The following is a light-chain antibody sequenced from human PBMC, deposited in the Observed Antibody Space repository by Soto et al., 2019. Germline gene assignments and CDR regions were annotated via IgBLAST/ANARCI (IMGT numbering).Light chain of an antibody. CDR3: SSYTSASTPVV. CDR1: GSDVGGYNY. CDR2: DVS. J-gene: IGLJ2*01. Sequence: QSALTQPASVSGSPGQSITISCTGTGSDVGGYNYVSWYQQQPGKAPKVMIYDVSNRPSGVSNRFAGSKSGNTASLTISGLQAEDEADYYCSSYTSASTPVVFGGGTTLTVL. V-gene: IGLV2-14*01.